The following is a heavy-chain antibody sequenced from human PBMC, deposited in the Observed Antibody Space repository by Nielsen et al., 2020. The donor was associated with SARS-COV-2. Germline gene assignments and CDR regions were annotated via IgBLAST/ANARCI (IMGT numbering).Heavy chain of an antibody. CDR1: GASISSGGYY. Sequence: SETLSLTCTVPGASISSGGYYWSWIRHHPGKGLEWIGYIYFSGRTCYNPSLKSRVTISVDTSKNQFSLSLRSVTAADTAVYYCARESSGYDHYNYGMDVWGQGTTVTVSS. CDR3: ARESSGYDHYNYGMDV. CDR2: IYFSGRT. V-gene: IGHV4-31*03. J-gene: IGHJ6*02. D-gene: IGHD5-12*01.